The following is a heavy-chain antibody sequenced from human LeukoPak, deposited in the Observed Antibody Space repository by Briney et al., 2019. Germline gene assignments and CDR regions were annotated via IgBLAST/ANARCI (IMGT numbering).Heavy chain of an antibody. CDR1: GYTFTDYY. Sequence: ASVKLSCKASGYTFTDYYRHWVRQAPGQGLEWVGRINPNRGGTSYAQKFQDRVTLTKETSSPTAYMELSRLRPDDMAVYYCARHPNLDYWGQGTLVIVSS. V-gene: IGHV1-2*06. J-gene: IGHJ4*02. CDR2: INPNRGGT. CDR3: ARHPNLDY.